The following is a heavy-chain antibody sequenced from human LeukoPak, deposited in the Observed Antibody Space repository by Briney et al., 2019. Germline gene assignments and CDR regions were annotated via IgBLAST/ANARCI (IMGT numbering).Heavy chain of an antibody. J-gene: IGHJ4*02. Sequence: SETLSLIYPVNAGSFTGYYWSWIRQPPGKGLEWIGEIDHTGSISYNPSLRSRVTISVDTFKNQYSLNLRTVTAADRAIYYCARGGYGPESHYRYWGQGPGHSVSS. CDR3: ARGGYGPESHYRY. CDR2: IDHTGSI. V-gene: IGHV4-34*01. CDR1: AGSFTGYY. D-gene: IGHD3-10*01.